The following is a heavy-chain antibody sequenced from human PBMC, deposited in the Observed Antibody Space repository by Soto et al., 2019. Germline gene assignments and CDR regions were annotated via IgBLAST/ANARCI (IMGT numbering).Heavy chain of an antibody. CDR3: ARLAEWEYYDGMDV. V-gene: IGHV3-73*02. CDR2: IRSKADNYAT. D-gene: IGHD1-26*01. J-gene: IGHJ6*02. CDR1: GFTFSVSA. Sequence: EVQLVESGGGLVQPGGSLKLSCAVSGFTFSVSAIHWVRQASGKGLEWVGRIRSKADNYATAYGASVKGRFSISRDDSKNTAYLQMSSLNTEAPAVYYCARLAEWEYYDGMDVWGQGTTVTVSS.